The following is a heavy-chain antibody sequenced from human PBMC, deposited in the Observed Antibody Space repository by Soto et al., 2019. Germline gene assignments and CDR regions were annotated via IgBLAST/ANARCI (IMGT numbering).Heavy chain of an antibody. CDR1: GFTFSSYG. D-gene: IGHD3-3*01. V-gene: IGHV3-33*01. CDR3: ARIFDTYYFDS. CDR2: IWSDGNNK. Sequence: PGGTLRLSCAASGFTFSSYGMHWVGQAPGKGLEGVAVIWSDGNNKYYATSVKGRFTLPRANSKNKLYLQMNSLRAEPTAVYYCARIFDTYYFDSWGQGNMVTVSP. J-gene: IGHJ4*02.